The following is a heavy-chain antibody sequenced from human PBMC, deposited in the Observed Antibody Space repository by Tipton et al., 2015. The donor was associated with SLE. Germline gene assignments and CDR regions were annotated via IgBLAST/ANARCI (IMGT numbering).Heavy chain of an antibody. V-gene: IGHV4-4*07. D-gene: IGHD2-21*01. J-gene: IGHJ2*01. CDR2: IYSSGDR. CDR1: GGSISFDY. CDR3: ARDRGCNGDCFDL. Sequence: TLSLTCTVSGGSISFDYWSWIRQSAGRGLEWIGRIYSSGDRDYNPSLRSRVTMSTDASQNRVSLRLKSVSAADTAAYYCARDRGCNGDCFDLWGRGTLVTVSS.